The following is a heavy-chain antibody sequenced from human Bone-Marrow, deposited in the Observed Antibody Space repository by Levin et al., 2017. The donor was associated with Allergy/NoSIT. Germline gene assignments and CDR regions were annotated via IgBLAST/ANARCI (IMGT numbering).Heavy chain of an antibody. J-gene: IGHJ4*02. V-gene: IGHV7-4-1*02. D-gene: IGHD5-12*01. CDR3: ARDGLRESTAYDPIDY. CDR2: INTNTGNP. Sequence: VASVKVSCKTSGYTFTTYAMNWVRQAPGQGLEWMGWINTNTGNPTYAPGFTGRYVFSLDTSVGTAYLQISSLKAEDTAMYFCARDGLRESTAYDPIDYWGQGTLVTVSS. CDR1: GYTFTTYA.